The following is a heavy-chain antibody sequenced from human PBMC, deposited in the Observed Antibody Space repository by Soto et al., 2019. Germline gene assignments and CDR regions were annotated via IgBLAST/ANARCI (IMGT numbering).Heavy chain of an antibody. V-gene: IGHV3-48*01. CDR1: GFTFSRSS. Sequence: EVQLVESGGGFVQPGGSLSLSCAASGFTFSRSSMNWVRQAPGKGPEWISYISSSSSTIYYADSVKGRFTSSRDNAKNALYLQMNSLRAEDTAVYYCAREGGWGSYYTLYWFDPWGQGTLVTVSS. CDR2: ISSSSSTI. CDR3: AREGGWGSYYTLYWFDP. D-gene: IGHD1-26*01. J-gene: IGHJ5*02.